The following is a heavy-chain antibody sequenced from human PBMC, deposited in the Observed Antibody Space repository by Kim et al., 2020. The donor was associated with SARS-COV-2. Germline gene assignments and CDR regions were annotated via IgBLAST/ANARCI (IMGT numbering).Heavy chain of an antibody. CDR3: VGDLRGAYYFDY. V-gene: IGHV4-39*07. CDR1: NGSISSSGYY. Sequence: SETLSLTCTVSNGSISSSGYYWGWIRQPPGKGLEWIGSIYYTGSTYYNPSLKSRVAISLDTSKNHFSLNLTSVTAADTAIYYCVGDLRGAYYFDYWGQGILVTVSS. J-gene: IGHJ4*02. D-gene: IGHD3-16*01. CDR2: IYYTGST.